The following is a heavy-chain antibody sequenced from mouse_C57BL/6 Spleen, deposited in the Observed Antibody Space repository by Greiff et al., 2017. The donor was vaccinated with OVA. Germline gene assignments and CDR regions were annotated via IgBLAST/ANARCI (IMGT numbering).Heavy chain of an antibody. V-gene: IGHV1-69*01. CDR3: ARRAYGSSEAWFAY. J-gene: IGHJ3*01. CDR2: IDPSDSYT. D-gene: IGHD1-1*01. CDR1: GYTFTSYW. Sequence: VQLQHPGAELVMPGASVKLSCKASGYTFTSYWMHWVKQRPGQGLEWIGEIDPSDSYTNYNQKFKGKSTLTVDKSSSTAYMQLSSLTSENSAVYYCARRAYGSSEAWFAYWGQGTLVTVSA.